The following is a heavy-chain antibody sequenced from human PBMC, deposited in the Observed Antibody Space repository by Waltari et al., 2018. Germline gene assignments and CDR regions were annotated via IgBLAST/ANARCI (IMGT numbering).Heavy chain of an antibody. CDR1: GFTLSNYW. J-gene: IGHJ4*02. CDR2: RKEDGSRK. D-gene: IGHD2-15*01. CDR3: VRNRGWQQFDF. V-gene: IGHV3-7*01. Sequence: EVQLVESGGGLVQPGGSLRLSCAVSGFTLSNYWMGWGRQAPGDGCGWVAGRKEDGSRKDYVDSVKGRFTISRDNAKSTLYLQMNSLRAEDTAVFYCVRNRGWQQFDFWGQGTLVTVSS.